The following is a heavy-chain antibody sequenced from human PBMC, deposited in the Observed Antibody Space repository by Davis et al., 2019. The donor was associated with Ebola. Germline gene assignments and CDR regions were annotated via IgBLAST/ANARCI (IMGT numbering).Heavy chain of an antibody. J-gene: IGHJ4*02. Sequence: GGSLRLSCTASGFTFGDYAMSWVRQAPGKGLEWVGFIRSKAYGGTTEYAASVKGRFTISRDDSKSIAYLQMNSLKTEDTAVYYCTSVNAAAGTDYWGQGTLVTVSS. CDR1: GFTFGDYA. CDR2: IRSKAYGGTT. CDR3: TSVNAAAGTDY. D-gene: IGHD6-13*01. V-gene: IGHV3-49*04.